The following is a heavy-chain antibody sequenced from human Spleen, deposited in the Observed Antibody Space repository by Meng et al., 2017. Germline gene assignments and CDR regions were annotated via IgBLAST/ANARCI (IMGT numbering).Heavy chain of an antibody. V-gene: IGHV3-21*01. CDR3: VSLSGYSSGWRFDI. CDR2: ISSSSSYI. J-gene: IGHJ3*02. D-gene: IGHD6-19*01. CDR1: GFTFSSYS. Sequence: GESLKISCAASGFTFSSYSMNWVRQAPGKGLEWVSSISSSSSYIYYADSVQGRFTISRDNAKNSLYRQMNSLRAEDTAVYYCVSLSGYSSGWRFDIWGQGTMVTVSS.